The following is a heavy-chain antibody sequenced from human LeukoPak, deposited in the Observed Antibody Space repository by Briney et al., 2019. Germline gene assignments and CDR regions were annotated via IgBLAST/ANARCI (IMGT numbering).Heavy chain of an antibody. D-gene: IGHD6-13*01. CDR2: ISAYNGNT. CDR1: GYTFISYG. CDR3: ASKEAAAGTGDYYYYGMDV. J-gene: IGHJ6*02. Sequence: ASVKVSCKASGYTFISYGINWVRQAPGQGLEWMGWISAYNGNTNFAQKFQGRVTMTTDTTTSTAYMELTSLRSDDTAVYYCASKEAAAGTGDYYYYGMDVWGQGTTVTVSS. V-gene: IGHV1-18*01.